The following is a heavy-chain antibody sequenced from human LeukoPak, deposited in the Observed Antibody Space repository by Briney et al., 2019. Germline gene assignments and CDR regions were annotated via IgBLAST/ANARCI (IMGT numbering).Heavy chain of an antibody. CDR3: ARRAGGYSGSYDDAFDI. D-gene: IGHD1-26*01. Sequence: TSETLSLTCTVSGGSISSYYWSWIRQPPGEGLEWIGYIYYSGSTNYNPSLKSRVTISVDTSKNQFSLKLSSVTAADTAVYYCARRAGGYSGSYDDAFDIWGQGTMVTVSS. CDR2: IYYSGST. J-gene: IGHJ3*02. CDR1: GGSISSYY. V-gene: IGHV4-59*01.